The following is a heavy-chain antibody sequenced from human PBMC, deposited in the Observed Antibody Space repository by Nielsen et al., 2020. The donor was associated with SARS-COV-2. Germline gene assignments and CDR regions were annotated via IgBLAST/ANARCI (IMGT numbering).Heavy chain of an antibody. J-gene: IGHJ6*02. V-gene: IGHV4-31*03. Sequence: LRLSCNVSGGSISSGGYYWSWIRHHPGKGLEWIGYIYFSGRTCYNPSLKSRVTISVDTSKNQFSLSLRSVTAADTAVYYCARESSVYDHYNYGMYVLGQGTSVTVTS. CDR2: IYFSGRT. CDR1: GGSISSGGYY. D-gene: IGHD5/OR15-5a*01. CDR3: ARESSVYDHYNYGMYV.